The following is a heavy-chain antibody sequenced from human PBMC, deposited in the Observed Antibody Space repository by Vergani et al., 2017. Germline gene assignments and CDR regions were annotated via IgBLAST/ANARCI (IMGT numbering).Heavy chain of an antibody. CDR3: AWVVAIYAFEI. Sequence: VQLVESGGGLVQPGGSLRLSCAASGFTFSSYAMRWVLQAPGKGLEWVSAISGGGGSTYYADSVKGRFTLSRDNSKNTLYLQMNSLRADDTAVYDCAWVVAIYAFEIWGQGTMVTVSS. CDR1: GFTFSSYA. J-gene: IGHJ3*02. CDR2: ISGGGGST. D-gene: IGHD2-21*01. V-gene: IGHV3-23*04.